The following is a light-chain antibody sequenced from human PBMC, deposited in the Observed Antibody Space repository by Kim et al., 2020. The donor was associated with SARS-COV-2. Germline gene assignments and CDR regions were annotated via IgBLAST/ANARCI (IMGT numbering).Light chain of an antibody. CDR3: QQSYSTPPYT. V-gene: IGKV1-39*01. J-gene: IGKJ2*01. CDR2: AAS. Sequence: DIQMTQSPSSLSASVGDRVTITCRASQSISSYLNWYQQKPGKAPKLLIYAASSLQSGVPSRFSGSGSGTDFPLTISSLQPEDFATYYCQQSYSTPPYTFGQGTKLEI. CDR1: QSISSY.